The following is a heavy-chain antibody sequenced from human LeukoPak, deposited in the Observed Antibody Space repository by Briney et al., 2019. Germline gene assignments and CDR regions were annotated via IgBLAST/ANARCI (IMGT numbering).Heavy chain of an antibody. D-gene: IGHD4-17*01. CDR2: ISSSGSTI. CDR3: ARVTVTTLYGYYGMDV. CDR1: GFTFSDYY. V-gene: IGHV3-11*04. Sequence: GGSLRLSCAASGFTFSDYYMSWIRQAPGKGLEWVSYISSSGSTIYYADSVKGRFTISRDNAKNSLYLQMNSLRAEDTAVYYCARVTVTTLYGYYGMDVWGQGTTVTVSS. J-gene: IGHJ6*02.